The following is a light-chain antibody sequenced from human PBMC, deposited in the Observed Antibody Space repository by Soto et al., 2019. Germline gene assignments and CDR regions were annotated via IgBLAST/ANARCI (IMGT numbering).Light chain of an antibody. J-gene: IGKJ1*01. CDR2: GAS. CDR1: QSVSRY. CDR3: QHYGSSPWT. V-gene: IGKV3-20*01. Sequence: ETVLTQSPGTLSLSPGERATLSCRASQSVSRYLAWYQQKPGQAPRVLIYGASSRATGIPERFSGSGSGTDFTLTISRLEPEDFAVYYCQHYGSSPWTFGQGTKVEIK.